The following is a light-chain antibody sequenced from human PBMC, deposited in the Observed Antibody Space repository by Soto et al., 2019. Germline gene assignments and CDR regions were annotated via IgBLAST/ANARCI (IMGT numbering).Light chain of an antibody. CDR2: DAS. CDR1: QDISNY. J-gene: IGKJ4*01. V-gene: IGKV1-33*01. Sequence: DIQMTQSPSSLSASVGDRVTITCQASQDISNYLNWYQQKPGKAPKLLIYDASNLETGVPSRFSGSGSGTDFTFTISSLQPEDIATYYCQQYDNLPPLVTFGGGTKVEIK. CDR3: QQYDNLPPLVT.